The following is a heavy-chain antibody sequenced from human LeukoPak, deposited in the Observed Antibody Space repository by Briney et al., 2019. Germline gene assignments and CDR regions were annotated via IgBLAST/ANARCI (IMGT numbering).Heavy chain of an antibody. CDR3: ARVGYCSGGSCYPSYFQH. CDR1: GYTFTGYY. D-gene: IGHD2-15*01. V-gene: IGHV1-2*02. J-gene: IGHJ1*01. CDR2: IDPTSGGT. Sequence: ASVKVSCKASGYTFTGYYMHWVRQAPGQGLEWMGWIDPTSGGTNYAQKFQGRVAMTRDTSISTAYMELRSLRSDDTAVYYCARVGYCSGGSCYPSYFQHWGQGTLVTVSS.